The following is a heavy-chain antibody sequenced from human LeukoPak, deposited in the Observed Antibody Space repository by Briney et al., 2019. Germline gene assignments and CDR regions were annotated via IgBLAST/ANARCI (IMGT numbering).Heavy chain of an antibody. J-gene: IGHJ4*02. CDR2: IYYSGST. Sequence: SETLSLTCTVSGGSISSCYWSWIRQPPGKGLEWIGYIYYSGSTNYNPSLKSRVTISVDTSKNQFSLKLSSVTAADTAVYYCARGGGKWELLFDYWGQGTLVTVSS. CDR3: ARGGGKWELLFDY. CDR1: GGSISSCY. V-gene: IGHV4-59*01. D-gene: IGHD1-26*01.